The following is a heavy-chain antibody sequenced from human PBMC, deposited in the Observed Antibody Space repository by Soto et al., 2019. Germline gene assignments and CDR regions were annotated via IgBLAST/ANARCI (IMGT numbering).Heavy chain of an antibody. CDR2: INDSGHT. V-gene: IGHV4-34*02. CDR3: ARDRQYYDFWSGHQNERPYGMDV. J-gene: IGHJ6*02. D-gene: IGHD3-3*01. CDR1: GGSFSGFY. Sequence: QVQLQQWGARLLKPSETLSLTCAVYGGSFSGFYWTWIRQAPEKGLEWIGEINDSGHTNYNSSLKSRVTISVDTSKNQFSLTLYSVTAADTAVYYCARDRQYYDFWSGHQNERPYGMDVWGQGTTVTVSS.